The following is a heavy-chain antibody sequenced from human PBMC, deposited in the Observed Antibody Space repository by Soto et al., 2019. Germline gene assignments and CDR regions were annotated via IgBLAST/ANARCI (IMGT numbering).Heavy chain of an antibody. Sequence: VQLLESGGGLVQPGGSLRLSCEPSGFTFSNYAMAWVRQTPGEGPEWVSTIGGGDDIFYAESVQGRFIISRDDSRSTMYLQMDNLRVEDTAIYFCAKDSISYNGIYDAFDVWGQGTVVTVSS. V-gene: IGHV3-23*01. J-gene: IGHJ3*01. CDR2: IGGGDDI. CDR1: GFTFSNYA. D-gene: IGHD3-3*02. CDR3: AKDSISYNGIYDAFDV.